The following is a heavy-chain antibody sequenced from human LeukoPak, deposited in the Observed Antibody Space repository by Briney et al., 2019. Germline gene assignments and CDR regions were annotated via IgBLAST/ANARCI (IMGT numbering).Heavy chain of an antibody. Sequence: GGTLRLSCAASGFTFTSYSMNWVRQAPGKGLEWVSTISGGGGSTYYADSVKGRFTISRDNSKNTLYLQVNSLRAEDTAVYYCAKGGKWDVTPFDYWGQGTLVTVSS. CDR1: GFTFTSYS. J-gene: IGHJ4*02. CDR2: ISGGGGST. V-gene: IGHV3-23*01. CDR3: AKGGKWDVTPFDY. D-gene: IGHD1-26*01.